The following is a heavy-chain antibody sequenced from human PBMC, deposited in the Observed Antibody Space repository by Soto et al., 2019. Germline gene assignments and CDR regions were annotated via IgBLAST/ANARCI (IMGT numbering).Heavy chain of an antibody. CDR2: ISTSGTT. Sequence: QVQLQESGPGLVEPSETLSLTCTVSGASISSYFWTWIRQPAGKGLDWIGRISTSGTTNYNPSLKSRVTMSVDTSKNHFSLNLSSVTAAVTALYYCAREAGPDRWFDPWGQGTLVTVSS. J-gene: IGHJ5*02. CDR3: AREAGPDRWFDP. D-gene: IGHD6-19*01. CDR1: GASISSYF. V-gene: IGHV4-4*07.